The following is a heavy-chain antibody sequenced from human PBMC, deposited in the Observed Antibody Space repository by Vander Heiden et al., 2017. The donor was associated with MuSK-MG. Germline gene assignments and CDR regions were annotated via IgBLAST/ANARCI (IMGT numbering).Heavy chain of an antibody. D-gene: IGHD5-12*01. Sequence: HVQPVQSGAEPKTPGASVKVSCKAAGYSFTSSGISWVRQAPGQGLEWMGWISGYKGKTKYAQKVQGRVTVTTDTSTSTAYMELRSLRSDDTAVYYCARDQGYANWFDPWGQGTLVTVSS. J-gene: IGHJ5*02. CDR2: ISGYKGKT. V-gene: IGHV1-18*04. CDR3: ARDQGYANWFDP. CDR1: GYSFTSSG.